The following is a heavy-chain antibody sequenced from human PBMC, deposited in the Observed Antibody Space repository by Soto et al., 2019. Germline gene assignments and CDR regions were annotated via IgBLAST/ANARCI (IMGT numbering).Heavy chain of an antibody. V-gene: IGHV1-69*13. CDR2: IIPIFGTA. Sequence: GASVKVSCKASGGTFSSYAISWVRQAPGQGLEWMGGIIPIFGTANYAQKFQGRVTITADESTSTAYMELSSLRSEDTAVYYCARAPKFDYDILTGYYRYNWFAPWGQGTLVTV. J-gene: IGHJ5*02. CDR3: ARAPKFDYDILTGYYRYNWFAP. CDR1: GGTFSSYA. D-gene: IGHD3-9*01.